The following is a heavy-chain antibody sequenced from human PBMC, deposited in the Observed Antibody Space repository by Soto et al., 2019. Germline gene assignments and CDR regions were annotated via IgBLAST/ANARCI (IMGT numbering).Heavy chain of an antibody. CDR2: FYIGGNT. J-gene: IGHJ6*02. V-gene: IGHV3-53*01. CDR1: GFTVSSNY. D-gene: IGHD1-26*01. CDR3: ARGGSYYVDYGLDV. Sequence: PGGSLRLSCAASGFTVSSNYMSWVRQAPGKGLEWVSIFYIGGNTYYADSVKGRFTISRDISKNTLYLQMNSLRVEDTAVYYCARGGSYYVDYGLDVWGQGTTVTASS.